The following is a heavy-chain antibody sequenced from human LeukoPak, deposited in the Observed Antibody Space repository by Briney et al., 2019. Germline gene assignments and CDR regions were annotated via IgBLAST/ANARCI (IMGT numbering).Heavy chain of an antibody. CDR1: GFTFSSYA. V-gene: IGHV3-23*01. CDR3: TKSDVVAATPFDY. J-gene: IGHJ4*02. Sequence: PGGSLRLSCAASGFTFSSYAMSWVRQAPGKGLECVSAISGSGGNTYYADSVKGRFTIARNNSNNPLYLQMNSLRAEDTAVYYCTKSDVVAATPFDYWGQGTLVTVSS. CDR2: ISGSGGNT. D-gene: IGHD2-15*01.